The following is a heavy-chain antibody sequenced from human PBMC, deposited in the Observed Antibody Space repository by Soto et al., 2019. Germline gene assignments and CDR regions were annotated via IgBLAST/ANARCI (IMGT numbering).Heavy chain of an antibody. J-gene: IGHJ6*02. CDR1: GWSFPGEW. V-gene: IGHV4-34*01. CDR3: ARNLLDYDFWSGYSYGMDV. D-gene: IGHD3-3*01. CDR2: INHRGST. Sequence: TLSLTRAVYGWSFPGEWCSWIRDSGGTGLEWIGEINHRGSTNYSPSLKSRVTISVDTSKNQFSLKLSSVTAADTAVYYCARNLLDYDFWSGYSYGMDVWGQGTTVT.